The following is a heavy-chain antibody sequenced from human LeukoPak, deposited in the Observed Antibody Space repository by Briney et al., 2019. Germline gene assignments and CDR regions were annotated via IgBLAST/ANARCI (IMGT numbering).Heavy chain of an antibody. CDR1: GGSFSGYY. Sequence: SGTLSLTCAVYGGSFSGYYWSWIRQPPGKGLEWIGEINHSGSTNYNPSLKSRVTISVDTSKNQFSLKLSSVTAADTAVYYCAGPYCSGGSCYSVYYYYGMDVWGKGTTVTVSS. CDR3: AGPYCSGGSCYSVYYYYGMDV. J-gene: IGHJ6*04. D-gene: IGHD2-15*01. CDR2: INHSGST. V-gene: IGHV4-34*01.